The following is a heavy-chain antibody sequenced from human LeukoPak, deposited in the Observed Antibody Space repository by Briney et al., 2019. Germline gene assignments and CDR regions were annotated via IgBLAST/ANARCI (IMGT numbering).Heavy chain of an antibody. CDR1: GFTFSNYW. CDR2: IKHDGSEK. D-gene: IGHD6-25*01. CDR3: ARDRLFDY. Sequence: QSGGSLRLSCAASGFTFSNYWMTWVRQAPGKGLEWVANIKHDGSEKYYVDSVKGRFTISRDNAKNSLYLQMNNLRAEDTAVYYCARDRLFDYWGQGTLVTVSS. V-gene: IGHV3-7*01. J-gene: IGHJ4*02.